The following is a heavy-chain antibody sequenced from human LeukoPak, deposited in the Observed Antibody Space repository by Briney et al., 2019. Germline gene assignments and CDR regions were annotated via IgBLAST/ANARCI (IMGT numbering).Heavy chain of an antibody. CDR1: GFTFATYW. Sequence: PGGSLRLSCAASGFTFATYWMHWVRQAPGKGLEWVSTISDSGESTYYADSVKGRFTISRDNSKNTVYLQMNSLRVEDTAVYYCAKSHSVGYRGYFDYWGQGTLVTVSS. CDR3: AKSHSVGYRGYFDY. V-gene: IGHV3-23*01. J-gene: IGHJ4*02. D-gene: IGHD5-12*01. CDR2: ISDSGEST.